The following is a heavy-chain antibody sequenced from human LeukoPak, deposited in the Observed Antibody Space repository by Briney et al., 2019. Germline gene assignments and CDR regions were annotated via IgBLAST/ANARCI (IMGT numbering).Heavy chain of an antibody. CDR1: GGSISSYY. CDR3: ARVWEWFDP. V-gene: IGHV4-59*01. D-gene: IGHD1-26*01. J-gene: IGHJ5*02. CDR2: IYYSGST. Sequence: PSETLSLTCTVSGGSISSYYWSWIRQPPGKGLEWFGYIYYSGSTNYNPSLKSRATISVDTSKNQFSLKLSSVTAADTAVYYCARVWEWFDPWGQGTLVTVSS.